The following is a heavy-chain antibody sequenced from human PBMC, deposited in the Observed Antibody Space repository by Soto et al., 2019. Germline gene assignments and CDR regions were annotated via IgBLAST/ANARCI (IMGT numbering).Heavy chain of an antibody. CDR2: FDPEDGET. CDR3: ATAGPAMVTATYYYYYYMDV. D-gene: IGHD5-18*01. Sequence: ASVKVSCKVSGYTLTELSMHWVRQAPGKGLEWMGGFDPEDGETIYAQKFQGRVTMTEDTSTDTAYMELSSLRSEDTAVYYCATAGPAMVTATYYYYYYMDVWGKRTTVIVSS. CDR1: GYTLTELS. J-gene: IGHJ6*03. V-gene: IGHV1-24*01.